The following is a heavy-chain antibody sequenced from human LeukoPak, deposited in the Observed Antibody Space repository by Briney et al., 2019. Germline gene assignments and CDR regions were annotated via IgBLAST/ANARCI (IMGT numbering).Heavy chain of an antibody. CDR1: GGSMRSYH. V-gene: IGHV4-59*01. J-gene: IGHJ3*02. CDR3: ARVEWEDPGGAFDI. Sequence: SETLSLTCTVSGGSMRSYHWSWIRQPPGKGLEWIGYIYYSGSTNYNPSLKSRVTISVDTSRNQFSLKLSSVTAADTTVYYCARVEWEDPGGAFDIWGQGTMVTVSS. CDR2: IYYSGST. D-gene: IGHD1-26*01.